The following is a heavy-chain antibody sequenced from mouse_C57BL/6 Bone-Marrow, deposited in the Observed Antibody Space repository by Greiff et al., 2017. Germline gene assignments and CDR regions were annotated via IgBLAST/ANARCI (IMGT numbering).Heavy chain of an antibody. V-gene: IGHV3-6*01. CDR2: ISYDGSN. D-gene: IGHD2-4*01. CDR3: ARGLYDYEDY. J-gene: IGHJ2*01. CDR1: GYSFTSGYY. Sequence: EVQLQESGPGLVNPSQSLSLTCSVPGYSFTSGYYWNWIRQFPGNKLEWMGYISYDGSNNYNPSLKNLISITRYTSKNQFFLKLNSVTTEDTATYYCARGLYDYEDYWGQGTTLTVSS.